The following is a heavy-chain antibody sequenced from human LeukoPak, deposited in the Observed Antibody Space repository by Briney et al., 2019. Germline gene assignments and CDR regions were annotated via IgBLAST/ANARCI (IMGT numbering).Heavy chain of an antibody. J-gene: IGHJ4*02. D-gene: IGHD1-26*01. CDR3: AKDRIVGATGY. CDR1: GFTVSGNY. Sequence: PGGSLRLSCAASGFTVSGNYMSWVRQAPGKGLEWVAVISYDGSNKYYADSVKGRFTISRDNSKNTLYLQMYSLRAEDTAVYYCAKDRIVGATGYWGQGTLVTVSS. CDR2: ISYDGSNK. V-gene: IGHV3-30*18.